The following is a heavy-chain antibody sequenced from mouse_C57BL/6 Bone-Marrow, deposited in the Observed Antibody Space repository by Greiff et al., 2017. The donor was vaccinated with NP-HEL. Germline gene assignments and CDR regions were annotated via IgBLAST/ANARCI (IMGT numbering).Heavy chain of an antibody. D-gene: IGHD1-1*01. CDR2: IYPGSGST. Sequence: VQLQQPGAELVKPGASVKMSCKASGYTFTSYWITWVKQRPGQGLEWIGDIYPGSGSTNYNEKFKSKATLTVDTSSSTAYMQLSSLTSEDSAVYYCAIYGSSPFYAMDYWGQGTSVTVSS. J-gene: IGHJ4*01. CDR1: GYTFTSYW. V-gene: IGHV1-55*01. CDR3: AIYGSSPFYAMDY.